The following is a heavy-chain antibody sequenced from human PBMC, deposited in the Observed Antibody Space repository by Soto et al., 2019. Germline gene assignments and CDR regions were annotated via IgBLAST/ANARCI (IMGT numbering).Heavy chain of an antibody. V-gene: IGHV2-5*02. J-gene: IGHJ4*02. D-gene: IGHD3-10*01. CDR3: AQRGTVFDS. CDR1: GFSLSTTGVG. Sequence: QITLKESGPTLVKPTQTLTLTCTFSGFSLSTTGVGVGWIRQPPGRALEWLAVIYWDDDKRYSPSLKSRLTITKDTSKNQVVLTMTNMDPVDTATYFCAQRGTVFDSWGQGTLVTVSS. CDR2: IYWDDDK.